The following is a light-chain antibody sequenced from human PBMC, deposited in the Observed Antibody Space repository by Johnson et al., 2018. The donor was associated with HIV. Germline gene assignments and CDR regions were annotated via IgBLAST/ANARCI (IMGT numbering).Light chain of an antibody. CDR2: DNT. J-gene: IGLJ1*01. CDR3: AIWSGSLN. Sequence: QSVLTQPPSVSAAPRQKVTISCSGSSSNIGINYVSWYQQLPGTAPKLLIYDNTKRPSGIPDRFSGSKSGTSATLGITGLQTGDDGDYYCAIWSGSLNIGTGTKVTVL. CDR1: SSNIGINY. V-gene: IGLV1-51*01.